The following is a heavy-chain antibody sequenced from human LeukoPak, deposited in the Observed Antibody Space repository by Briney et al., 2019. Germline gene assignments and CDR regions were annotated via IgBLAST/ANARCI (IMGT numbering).Heavy chain of an antibody. CDR1: SGSISSGGYY. J-gene: IGHJ4*02. CDR2: IYHSGST. CDR3: ARGPRSAAADY. D-gene: IGHD2-2*01. Sequence: SETLSLTCTVFSGSISSGGYYWSWIRQPPGKGLKWIGYIYHSGSTCYNPSLKSRVTISVVTSKNQFSLKLSSVTAADTAVYYCARGPRSAAADYWGQGILVTVSS. V-gene: IGHV4-30-2*01.